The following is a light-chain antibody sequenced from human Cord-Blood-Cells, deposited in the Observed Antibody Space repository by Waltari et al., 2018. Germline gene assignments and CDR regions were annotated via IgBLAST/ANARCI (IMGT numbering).Light chain of an antibody. J-gene: IGLJ3*02. V-gene: IGLV4-69*01. Sequence: QLLLTQSPSASASVGASVRLTYNLSSGPSSHAIARHPQQPEKGPRDLLKLNSEGSHSKGDGIPARVSGSSSGADRYLTICHRQSEDEADYYCHTWGTGNRLFGGGPTLP. CDR1: SGPSSHA. CDR2: LNSEGSH. CDR3: HTWGTGNRL.